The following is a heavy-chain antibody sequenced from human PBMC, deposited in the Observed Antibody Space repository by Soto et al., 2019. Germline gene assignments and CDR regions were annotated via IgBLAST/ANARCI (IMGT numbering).Heavy chain of an antibody. Sequence: ASVKVSCKASGGTFSSYAISWVRQAPGQGLEWMGGIIPIFGTANYAQKFQGRVTITADESTSTAYMELSSLRSEDTAVYYWARDRNRVWWGSADYYYGMDVWGQGTTVTGSS. CDR1: GGTFSSYA. CDR3: ARDRNRVWWGSADYYYGMDV. CDR2: IIPIFGTA. V-gene: IGHV1-69*13. J-gene: IGHJ6*02. D-gene: IGHD1-26*01.